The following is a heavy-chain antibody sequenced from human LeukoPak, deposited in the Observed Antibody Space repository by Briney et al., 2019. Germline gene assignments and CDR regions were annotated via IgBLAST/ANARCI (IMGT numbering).Heavy chain of an antibody. V-gene: IGHV1-2*02. CDR3: AREGYCSGGSCYHDAFDI. Sequence: GASVKVSCKASGYTFTGYYMHWVRQAPGQGLEWMGWINPNSGGTNYAQKFQGRVTMTRDTSISTAYMELSRLRSDDTAVYYCAREGYCSGGSCYHDAFDIWGQGTMVTVSS. CDR1: GYTFTGYY. D-gene: IGHD2-15*01. CDR2: INPNSGGT. J-gene: IGHJ3*02.